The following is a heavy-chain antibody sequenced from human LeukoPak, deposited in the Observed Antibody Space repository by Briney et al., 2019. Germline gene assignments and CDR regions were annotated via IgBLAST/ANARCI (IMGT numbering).Heavy chain of an antibody. CDR2: MYYSGST. CDR3: ARLGSYGYFDY. V-gene: IGHV4-39*01. Sequence: SETLSLTCTVSGGSISNSSYYWGWIRQPPGKGLEWIGSMYYSGSTYYNPSLKSRATISVDTSKNQFSLKLSSVTAADTAVYYCARLGSYGYFDYWGQGTLVTVSS. D-gene: IGHD5-18*01. CDR1: GGSISNSSYY. J-gene: IGHJ4*02.